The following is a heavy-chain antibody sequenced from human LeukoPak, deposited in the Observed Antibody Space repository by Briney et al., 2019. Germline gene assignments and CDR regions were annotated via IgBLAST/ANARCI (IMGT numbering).Heavy chain of an antibody. V-gene: IGHV5-51*01. J-gene: IGHJ4*02. CDR3: ARRSSSSDFDY. CDR2: IYPGDADA. Sequence: GESLKISCKGSGDRFSTYWSGWVRQLPGKGLEWMGIIYPGDADARYSPSFQGHVTISADKSISTAYLQRSSLQASDTAMYYCARRSSSSDFDYWGQGTLVTVSS. D-gene: IGHD6-19*01. CDR1: GDRFSTYW.